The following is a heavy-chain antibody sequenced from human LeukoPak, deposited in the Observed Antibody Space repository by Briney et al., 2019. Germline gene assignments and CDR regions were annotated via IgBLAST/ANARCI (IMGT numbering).Heavy chain of an antibody. Sequence: SETLSLACAVSGYSIGSGYFWGWIRQSPGKGLEWIGSIYHSGSTYYNPSLKSRVTISVDTSKNQFSLKLSSVTAADTAVYYCTGKYYYDSSGYYYVDYWGQGTLVTVSS. J-gene: IGHJ4*02. D-gene: IGHD3-22*01. CDR1: GYSIGSGYF. V-gene: IGHV4-38-2*01. CDR2: IYHSGST. CDR3: TGKYYYDSSGYYYVDY.